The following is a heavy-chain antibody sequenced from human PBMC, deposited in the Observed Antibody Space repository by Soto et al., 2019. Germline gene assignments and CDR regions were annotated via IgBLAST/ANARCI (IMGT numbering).Heavy chain of an antibody. D-gene: IGHD1-26*01. CDR3: ARDMRSVGVTGWFDP. V-gene: IGHV4-59*01. CDR1: GGSIRDYY. CDR2: IEYSGRT. Sequence: QVQLQESGPGLVKVSETLSLTCAVSGGSIRDYYWSWIRQAPGKGLEWVADIEYSGRTNYNPALKRRLTISVDTSNSQFSLQLRSVTAADTAVYYCARDMRSVGVTGWFDPWGQGTQVTVSS. J-gene: IGHJ5*02.